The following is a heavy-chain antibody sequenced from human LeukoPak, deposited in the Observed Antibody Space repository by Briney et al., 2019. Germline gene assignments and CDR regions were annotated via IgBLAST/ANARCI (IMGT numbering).Heavy chain of an antibody. V-gene: IGHV1-2*02. CDR3: ASGAEYCGGDCYDKYYFDY. CDR2: INPNSGGT. D-gene: IGHD2-21*02. J-gene: IGHJ4*02. Sequence: ASVKVPCKASGYTFTGYYMHWVRQAPGQGLEWMGWINPNSGGTNYAQNFQGRVTMTRDTSISTAYMELSSLRSDDTAVYYCASGAEYCGGDCYDKYYFDYWGQGTLVTVSS. CDR1: GYTFTGYY.